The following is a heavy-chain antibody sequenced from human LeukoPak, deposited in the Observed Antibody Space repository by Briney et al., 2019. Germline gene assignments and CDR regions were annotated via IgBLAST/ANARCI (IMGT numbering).Heavy chain of an antibody. Sequence: GASVKVSCKSSGYSFTSYGISWVRQAPGQELEWMGWITTYNGNTNYAQKFQGRVTMTTDTSTSTAYMELRSLRSDDTAVYYCARANMVRGVGSFFDRNWFDPWGQGTLVTVSS. CDR1: GYSFTSYG. CDR3: ARANMVRGVGSFFDRNWFDP. D-gene: IGHD3-10*01. CDR2: ITTYNGNT. J-gene: IGHJ5*02. V-gene: IGHV1-18*01.